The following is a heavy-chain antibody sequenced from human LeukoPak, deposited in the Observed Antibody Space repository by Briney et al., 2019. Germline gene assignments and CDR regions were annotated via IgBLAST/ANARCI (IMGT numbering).Heavy chain of an antibody. D-gene: IGHD3-10*01. CDR2: MNPNSGNT. Sequence: ASVKVSCKASGYTFTSYDINWVRQAPGQGLEWMGWMNPNSGNTGYAQKFQGRVTMTRNTSISTAYMELSSLRSEDTAVYYCARASTENYYGSGSYIMFDYWGQGTLVTVSS. CDR3: ARASTENYYGSGSYIMFDY. J-gene: IGHJ4*02. V-gene: IGHV1-8*01. CDR1: GYTFTSYD.